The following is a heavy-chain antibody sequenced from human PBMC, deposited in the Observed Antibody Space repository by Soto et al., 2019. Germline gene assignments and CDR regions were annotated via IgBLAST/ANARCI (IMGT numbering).Heavy chain of an antibody. CDR2: LYHDGST. V-gene: IGHV4-30-2*01. J-gene: IGHJ4*02. D-gene: IGHD3-10*01. CDR1: GGSISSGGYS. Sequence: QLQLQESGSGLVKPSQTLSLTCAVSGGSISSGGYSWSWIRQPPGKGLEWIGYLYHDGSTYYNPSLMSRCTITVERSKNHLSLKLSSVTAADTAVNYCARARYYASWSRTSYYFDYWGQGTLVTVSS. CDR3: ARARYYASWSRTSYYFDY.